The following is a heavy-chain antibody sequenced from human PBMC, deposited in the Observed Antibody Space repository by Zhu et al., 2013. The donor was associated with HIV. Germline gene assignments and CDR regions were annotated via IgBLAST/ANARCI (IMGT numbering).Heavy chain of an antibody. Sequence: QVQLVQSGAEVKKPGASVKVSCKASGYTFTGYYMHWVRQAPGQGLEWMGWINPNSGGTNYAQKFQGRVTMTRDTSISTAYMELSRLRSDDTAVYYCARDPAESGSHYGMDVWGQGTTGHRLL. V-gene: IGHV1-2*02. D-gene: IGHD3-10*01. CDR3: ARDPAESGSHYGMDV. CDR1: GYTFTGYY. CDR2: INPNSGGT. J-gene: IGHJ6*02.